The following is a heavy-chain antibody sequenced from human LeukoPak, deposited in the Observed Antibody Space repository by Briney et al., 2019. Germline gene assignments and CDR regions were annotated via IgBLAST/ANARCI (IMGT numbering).Heavy chain of an antibody. CDR1: GGTFSSYA. J-gene: IGHJ4*02. D-gene: IGHD2-15*01. V-gene: IGHV1-69*13. CDR3: ARDLGEDIVVVVAAD. Sequence: GASVKVSCKASGGTFSSYAISWVRQAPGQGLEWMGGIIPIFGTANYAQKFQGRVTITADESTSTAYMELSSLRSEDTAVYYCARDLGEDIVVVVAADGGQGTLVTVSS. CDR2: IIPIFGTA.